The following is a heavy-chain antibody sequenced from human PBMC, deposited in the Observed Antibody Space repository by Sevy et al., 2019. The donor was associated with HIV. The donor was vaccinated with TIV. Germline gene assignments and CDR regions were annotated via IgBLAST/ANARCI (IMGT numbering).Heavy chain of an antibody. J-gene: IGHJ5*02. Sequence: GGSLRLSCAASGFTFSSYGMHWVRQAPGKGLDWVTVISYDGSIKYYADSVKGRFTISRDNSKNTLYLQMNSLRVEDTAVYYCAKGGQWLVRDWFDPWGQGTLVTVSS. D-gene: IGHD6-19*01. CDR2: ISYDGSIK. CDR1: GFTFSSYG. CDR3: AKGGQWLVRDWFDP. V-gene: IGHV3-30*18.